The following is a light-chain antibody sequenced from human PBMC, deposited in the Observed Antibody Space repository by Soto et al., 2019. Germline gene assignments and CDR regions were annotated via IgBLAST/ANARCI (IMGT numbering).Light chain of an antibody. V-gene: IGLV2-11*01. Sequence: QAVLNQSRSVSGSPGQSVTMSCTGTSSDVGGYNYVSWYQQHPGKAPKLMIYDVSKRPSGVPDRFSGSKSGNTASLTISGLQAEDEADYYCCSYAGSFFVFGTGTKVTVL. J-gene: IGLJ1*01. CDR2: DVS. CDR3: CSYAGSFFV. CDR1: SSDVGGYNY.